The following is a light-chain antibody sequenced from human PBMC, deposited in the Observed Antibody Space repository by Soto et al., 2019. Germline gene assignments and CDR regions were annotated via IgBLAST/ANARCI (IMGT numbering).Light chain of an antibody. V-gene: IGKV1-39*01. J-gene: IGKJ2*01. CDR1: QSISSY. CDR3: QKSYSTPPMYT. CDR2: AAS. Sequence: DIQMTQSPSSLSASVGDRVTITCRASQSISSYLNWYQQKPGKAPKLLIYAASSLQIGVPSRFSGSGSETDFTLTISSLQHEDFATYYCQKSYSTPPMYTFGQGTKLEIK.